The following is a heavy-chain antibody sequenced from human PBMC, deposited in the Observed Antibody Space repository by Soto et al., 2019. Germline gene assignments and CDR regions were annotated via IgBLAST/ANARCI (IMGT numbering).Heavy chain of an antibody. CDR2: ISYDGSGK. CDR3: AVEVWGTEIRDFDY. J-gene: IGHJ4*02. CDR1: GLTFSRYA. Sequence: ESGGGVVQPGRSLRLSCAASGLTFSRYAMHWVRQAPDKGLQWVAVISYDGSGKYYADSVKGRFTISRDNSKNTLFLQMNSLRPEDTALYYCAVEVWGTEIRDFDYWGQGTLVTVSS. V-gene: IGHV3-30*03. D-gene: IGHD3-16*01.